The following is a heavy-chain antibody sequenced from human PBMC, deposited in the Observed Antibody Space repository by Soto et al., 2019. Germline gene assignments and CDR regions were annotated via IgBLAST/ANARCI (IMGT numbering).Heavy chain of an antibody. Sequence: QVQLVQSGAEVKKPGSSVKVSCKASGGTFSSYAISWVRQAPGQGLEWMGGIIPIFGTANYAQKFQGRVTITGEESMSPGNMELGSLASEDTPVYYCARGGEASTDYWGQGTLVTVSS. CDR2: IIPIFGTA. D-gene: IGHD1-26*01. CDR1: GGTFSSYA. J-gene: IGHJ4*02. V-gene: IGHV1-69*12. CDR3: ARGGEASTDY.